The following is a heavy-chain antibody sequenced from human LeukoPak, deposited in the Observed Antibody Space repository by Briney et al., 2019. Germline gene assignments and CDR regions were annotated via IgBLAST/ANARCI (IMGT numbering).Heavy chain of an antibody. Sequence: GGSLRLSCAASGFTFSSYAMSWVRQAPGKGLEWVSAISGSGGSTYYADSVKGRFTISRDNSKNTLYLQMNSLRAEDTAVYYCAKIYDSSGYYYVPLFDYGGQGTLVTVSS. J-gene: IGHJ4*02. CDR3: AKIYDSSGYYYVPLFDY. CDR1: GFTFSSYA. D-gene: IGHD3-22*01. V-gene: IGHV3-23*01. CDR2: ISGSGGST.